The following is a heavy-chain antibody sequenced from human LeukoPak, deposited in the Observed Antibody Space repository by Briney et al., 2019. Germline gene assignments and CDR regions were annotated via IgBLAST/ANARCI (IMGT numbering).Heavy chain of an antibody. CDR3: ARDEYLRNYDFWSGYYKNWFDP. D-gene: IGHD3-3*01. V-gene: IGHV1-24*01. Sequence: ASVKVSCKVSGYTLTELSMHWVRQAPGKGLEWMGGFDPENGETIYAQKFQGRVTMTEDTSTDTAYMELSSLRSDDTAVYYCARDEYLRNYDFWSGYYKNWFDPWGQGTLVTVSS. CDR1: GYTLTELS. CDR2: FDPENGET. J-gene: IGHJ5*02.